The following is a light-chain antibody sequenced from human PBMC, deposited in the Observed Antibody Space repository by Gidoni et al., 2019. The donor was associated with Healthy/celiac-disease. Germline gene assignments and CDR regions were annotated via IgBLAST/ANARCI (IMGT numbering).Light chain of an antibody. CDR3: QSYDSSLSGPVV. CDR1: RSNIGAGYD. CDR2: GNS. Sequence: SVLTQPPSVSGAPGQRVTISCTGSRSNIGAGYDVHWYQQLPGTAPKLLIYGNSNRPSGVPDRFSGSKSGTSASLAIPGLQAEDEADYYCQSYDSSLSGPVVFGGGTKLTVL. J-gene: IGLJ2*01. V-gene: IGLV1-40*01.